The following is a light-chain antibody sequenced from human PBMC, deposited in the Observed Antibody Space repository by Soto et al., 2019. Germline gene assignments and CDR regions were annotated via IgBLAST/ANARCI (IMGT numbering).Light chain of an antibody. CDR1: SSDVGAYNY. CDR2: EVN. V-gene: IGLV2-14*01. CDR3: SSHTTSSLPGI. Sequence: QSVLTQPASVSGSPGQSITISCTGTSSDVGAYNYVSWYQQHPGKAPKLMIYEVNNRPSGVSNRFSGSKSANTASLTISGLQAEDEADYYCSSHTTSSLPGIFGGGTKLIVL. J-gene: IGLJ2*01.